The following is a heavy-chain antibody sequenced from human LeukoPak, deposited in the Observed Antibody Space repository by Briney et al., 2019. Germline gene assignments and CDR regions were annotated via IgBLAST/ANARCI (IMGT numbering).Heavy chain of an antibody. J-gene: IGHJ6*03. Sequence: GGSLRLSCAASGFTVSSNYMSWVRQAPGKGLEWVSVIYSGGSTYYADSVKGRFTISRDNSKNTLYLQMNSLRAEDTAVYYCARIETGDQDYYYMDVWGKGTTVTVSS. CDR1: GFTVSSNY. CDR2: IYSGGST. V-gene: IGHV3-53*01. CDR3: ARIETGDQDYYYMDV. D-gene: IGHD7-27*01.